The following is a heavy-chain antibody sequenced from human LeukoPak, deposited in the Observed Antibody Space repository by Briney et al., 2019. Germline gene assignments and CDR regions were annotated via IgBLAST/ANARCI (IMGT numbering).Heavy chain of an antibody. V-gene: IGHV4-59*08. J-gene: IGHJ6*02. Sequence: PSETLSRKGTGSGGSSSGFYWGWLRQRPGKGLEGRGYIYCGGRSNDNPSLRSRVTITVDTSKNQFSLKLSSVTAADTAVYYCARLRLQYSSGWYGNRGEGYYYYGMDVWGQGTTVTVSS. CDR3: ARLRLQYSSGWYGNRGEGYYYYGMDV. CDR2: IYCGGRS. CDR1: GGSSSGFY. D-gene: IGHD6-19*01.